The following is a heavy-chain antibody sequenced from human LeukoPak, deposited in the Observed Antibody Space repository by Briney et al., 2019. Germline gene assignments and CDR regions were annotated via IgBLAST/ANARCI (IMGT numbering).Heavy chain of an antibody. V-gene: IGHV1-69*06. CDR1: GGTFSSYA. CDR3: AKGPKRELSLIGDAFDI. J-gene: IGHJ3*02. Sequence: SVKVSYKASGGTFSSYAISWVRQAPGQGLKWMGGIIPIFGTANYAQKFQGRVTITADKSTSTAYMELSSLRSEDTAVYYCAKGPKRELSLIGDAFDIWGQGTMVTVSS. D-gene: IGHD3-16*02. CDR2: IIPIFGTA.